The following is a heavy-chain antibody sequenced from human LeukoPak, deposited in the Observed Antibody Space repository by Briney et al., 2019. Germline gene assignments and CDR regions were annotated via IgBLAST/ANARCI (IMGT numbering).Heavy chain of an antibody. CDR1: GFTFNHYE. V-gene: IGHV3-48*03. J-gene: IGHJ6*03. D-gene: IGHD3-10*01. CDR3: AKGTYYYGSGSYAWYMDV. CDR2: ISSSGSTI. Sequence: GGSLRLSCAASGFTFNHYEMNWVRQAPGKGLEWLSYISSSGSTIYYADSVKGRFTIARDNAKNSLYLQMNSLRAEDTALYYCAKGTYYYGSGSYAWYMDVWGKGTTVTISS.